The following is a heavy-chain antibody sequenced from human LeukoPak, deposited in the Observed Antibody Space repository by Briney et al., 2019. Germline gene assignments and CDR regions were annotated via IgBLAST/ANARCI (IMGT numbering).Heavy chain of an antibody. Sequence: GGSLRLSCAASGFTFNSHAMHWVRQAPGKGLEWVAFVSYDGRINSYADFVKGRFTISRDNSKNTLYLQINSLRAEDTALYFCARDLSRTYTVDYWGQGTLVTVSS. V-gene: IGHV3-30*04. J-gene: IGHJ4*02. CDR1: GFTFNSHA. CDR2: VSYDGRIN. CDR3: ARDLSRTYTVDY. D-gene: IGHD2-2*02.